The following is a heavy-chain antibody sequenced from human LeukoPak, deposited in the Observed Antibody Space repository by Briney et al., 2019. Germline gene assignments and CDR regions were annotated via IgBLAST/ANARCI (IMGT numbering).Heavy chain of an antibody. CDR3: ARSYSSSWYGFDP. Sequence: GESLKISCKGSGYTFTNYWIGWVRQTSGKGLEWMGIIDPNDSDTKYSPSFQGQVTISVDKSISTAYLQWSSLKASDTAMYYCARSYSSSWYGFDPWGQGTLVTVSS. CDR2: IDPNDSDT. CDR1: GYTFTNYW. V-gene: IGHV5-51*01. D-gene: IGHD6-13*01. J-gene: IGHJ5*02.